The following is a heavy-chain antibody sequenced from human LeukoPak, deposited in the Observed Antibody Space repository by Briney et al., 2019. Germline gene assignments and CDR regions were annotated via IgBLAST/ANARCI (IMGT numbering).Heavy chain of an antibody. CDR1: GGTISSYY. CDR3: ARRGRYSYGYMWAFDI. V-gene: IGHV4-59*08. D-gene: IGHD5-18*01. J-gene: IGHJ3*02. CDR2: IYYSGST. Sequence: SETLSLTCTVSGGTISSYYWSWIRQPPGKGLEWIGYIYYSGSTNYNPSLKSRVTISVDTSKNQFSLKLSSVTAADAAVYYCARRGRYSYGYMWAFDIWGQGTMVTVSS.